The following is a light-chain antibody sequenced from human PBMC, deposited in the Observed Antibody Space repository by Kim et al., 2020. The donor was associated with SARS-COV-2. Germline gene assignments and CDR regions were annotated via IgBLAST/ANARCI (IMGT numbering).Light chain of an antibody. CDR1: NIVRRN. V-gene: IGLV3-9*01. Sequence: SYELTQPLSVSVALGQTASITCGGNNIVRRNVHWYQQRPGQPPVLVIYRDYNRPSGIPERFSGSNSGNTATLTISRAQDGDEADYYCQVWDSSTWVFGGGTQLTVL. CDR3: QVWDSSTWV. J-gene: IGLJ3*02. CDR2: RDY.